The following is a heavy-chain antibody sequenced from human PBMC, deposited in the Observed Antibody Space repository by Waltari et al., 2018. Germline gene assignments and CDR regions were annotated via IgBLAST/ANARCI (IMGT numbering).Heavy chain of an antibody. CDR2: IYHSGST. J-gene: IGHJ6*03. Sequence: QVQLQESGPGLVKPSETLSLTCAVSGYSISSGYYWGWLRPPPGKGLEWIGSIYHSGSTYYNPSLKSRVTISVDTSKNQFSLKLSSVTAADTAVYYCARRAAIAATGPTYYMDVWGKGTTVTVSS. CDR3: ARRAAIAATGPTYYMDV. V-gene: IGHV4-38-2*01. CDR1: GYSISSGYY. D-gene: IGHD6-13*01.